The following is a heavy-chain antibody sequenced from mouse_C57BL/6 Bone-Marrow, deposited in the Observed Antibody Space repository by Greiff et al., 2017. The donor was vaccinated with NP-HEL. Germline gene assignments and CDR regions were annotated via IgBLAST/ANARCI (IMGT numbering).Heavy chain of an antibody. CDR3: ARPFGGFDY. CDR2: IHPNSGST. Sequence: QVQLQQPGAELVKPGASVKLSCKSSGYTFTSYWMHWVKQRPGQGLAWIGMIHPNSGSTNYNEKFKSKATLTVDKSSSTAYMQLSSLTSEDSAVYYCARPFGGFDYWGQGTTLTVSS. CDR1: GYTFTSYW. V-gene: IGHV1-64*01. J-gene: IGHJ2*01.